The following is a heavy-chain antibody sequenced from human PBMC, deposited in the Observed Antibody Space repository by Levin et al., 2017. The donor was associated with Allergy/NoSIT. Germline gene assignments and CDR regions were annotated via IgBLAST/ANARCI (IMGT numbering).Heavy chain of an antibody. D-gene: IGHD7-27*01. Sequence: GASVKVSCKASGYIFTSYYLHWVRRAPGQGLEWMGIINPEGGSTSYAQKFQGRVTMTRDMSTSTVYMELSGLRSEDTAVYYCARALGRYNWFDPWGQGTLVTVSS. CDR1: GYIFTSYY. CDR2: INPEGGST. V-gene: IGHV1-46*01. CDR3: ARALGRYNWFDP. J-gene: IGHJ5*02.